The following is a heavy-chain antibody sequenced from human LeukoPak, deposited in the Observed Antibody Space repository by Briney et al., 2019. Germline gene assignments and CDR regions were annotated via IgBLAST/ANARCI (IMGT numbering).Heavy chain of an antibody. V-gene: IGHV1-2*02. CDR3: ARGGIVVVTASFEGY. J-gene: IGHJ4*02. CDR2: INPNSGGT. Sequence: ASVKVSCKASGYTFTGYYMHWVRQAPGQGLEWMGWINPNSGGTNYAQKFQGGVTMTRDTSISTAYMELSRLRSDDTAVYYCARGGIVVVTASFEGYWGQGTLVTVSS. CDR1: GYTFTGYY. D-gene: IGHD2-21*02.